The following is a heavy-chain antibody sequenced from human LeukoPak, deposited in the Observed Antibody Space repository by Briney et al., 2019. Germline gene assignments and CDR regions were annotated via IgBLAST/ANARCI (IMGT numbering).Heavy chain of an antibody. CDR2: ISYDGSNK. CDR3: AKRWSGYLGDY. CDR1: GFTFSSYG. V-gene: IGHV3-30*18. J-gene: IGHJ4*02. D-gene: IGHD3-3*01. Sequence: GGSLRLSCAASGFTFSSYGMHWVRQAPGKGLEWVAVISYDGSNKYYADSVKGRFTISRDNSKNTLYLQMNSLRVEDTAVYYCAKRWSGYLGDYWGQETLVTVSS.